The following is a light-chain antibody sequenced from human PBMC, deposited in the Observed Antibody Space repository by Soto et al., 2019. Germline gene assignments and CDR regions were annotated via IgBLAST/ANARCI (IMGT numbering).Light chain of an antibody. CDR2: SNN. CDR1: SSNIGVNT. Sequence: QSVLTQTPSASGIPGQRVTISCSGSSSNIGVNTVNWYQHVPGTAPTLVIYSNNQRPSGVPDRFSGSRSGTSASLAISGLQSEDEADYYCAAWDDNMSGGHYIFGTGTKLTVL. V-gene: IGLV1-44*01. J-gene: IGLJ1*01. CDR3: AAWDDNMSGGHYI.